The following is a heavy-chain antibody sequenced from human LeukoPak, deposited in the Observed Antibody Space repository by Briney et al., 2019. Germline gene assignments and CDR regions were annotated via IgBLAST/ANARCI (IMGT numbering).Heavy chain of an antibody. CDR3: AREVVVISPYYFDY. CDR2: IYYSGST. V-gene: IGHV4-59*12. Sequence: PSETLSLTCTVSGGSIRSYYWSWIRQPPGKGLEWIGYIYYSGSTNYNPSLKSRVTISVDTSKNQFSLKLSSVTAADTAVYYCAREVVVISPYYFDYWGQGTLVTVSS. D-gene: IGHD3-22*01. CDR1: GGSIRSYY. J-gene: IGHJ4*02.